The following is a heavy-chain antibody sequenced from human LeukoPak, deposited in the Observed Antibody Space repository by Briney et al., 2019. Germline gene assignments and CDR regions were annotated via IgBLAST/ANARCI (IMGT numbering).Heavy chain of an antibody. V-gene: IGHV3-48*04. J-gene: IGHJ5*02. Sequence: GGSLRLSCAASGFTFSSYSMNWVRQAPGKGLEWVSYISSSSSTIYYADSVKGRFTISRDNAENSLYLQMNSLRAEDTAVYYCARDALILKGYYDRNPSWFDPWGQGTLVTVSS. CDR1: GFTFSSYS. CDR3: ARDALILKGYYDRNPSWFDP. CDR2: ISSSSSTI. D-gene: IGHD3-22*01.